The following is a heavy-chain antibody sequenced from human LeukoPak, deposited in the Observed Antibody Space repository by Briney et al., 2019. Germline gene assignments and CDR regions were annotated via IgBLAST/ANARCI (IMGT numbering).Heavy chain of an antibody. V-gene: IGHV3-21*01. Sequence: GGSLRLSCAASGFTLSASSMNWVRQAPGKGLEWVSSISSSSHYIFYADSLKGRFTISRDNAKNSLYLQMNSLRAEDTAVYYCARGFGRFGELYEHYYHLMDAWGQGTTVTVSS. J-gene: IGHJ6*02. D-gene: IGHD3-10*01. CDR3: ARGFGRFGELYEHYYHLMDA. CDR2: ISSSSHYI. CDR1: GFTLSASS.